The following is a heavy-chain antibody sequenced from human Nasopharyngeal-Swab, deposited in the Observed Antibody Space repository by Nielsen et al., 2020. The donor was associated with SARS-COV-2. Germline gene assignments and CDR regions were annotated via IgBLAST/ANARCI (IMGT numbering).Heavy chain of an antibody. CDR2: IYYSGST. J-gene: IGHJ4*02. D-gene: IGHD6-25*01. V-gene: IGHV4-59*13. Sequence: SETLSLTCTVSGGSISSYYWSWIRQPPGKGLEWIGYIYYSGSTNYNPSLKSRVTISVDTSKNQFSLKLSSVTAADTAVYYCASTGRPGYSSAGALDYWGRGTLVTVSS. CDR3: ASTGRPGYSSAGALDY. CDR1: GGSISSYY.